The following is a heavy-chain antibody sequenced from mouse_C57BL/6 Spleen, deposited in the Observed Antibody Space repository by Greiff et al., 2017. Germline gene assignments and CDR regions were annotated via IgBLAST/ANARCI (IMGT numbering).Heavy chain of an antibody. J-gene: IGHJ1*03. CDR1: GYTFTSYW. V-gene: IGHV1-55*01. CDR2: IYPGSGST. D-gene: IGHD4-1*01. Sequence: QVQLKQPGAELVKPGASVKMSCKASGYTFTSYWITWVKQRPGQGLEWIGDIYPGSGSTNYNEKFKSKATLTVDTSSSTAYMQLSSLTSEDSAVYYCARGLGQYFDVWGTGTTVTVSS. CDR3: ARGLGQYFDV.